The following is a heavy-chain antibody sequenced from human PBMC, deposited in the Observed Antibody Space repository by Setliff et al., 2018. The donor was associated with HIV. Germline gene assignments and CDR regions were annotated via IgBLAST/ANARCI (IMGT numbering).Heavy chain of an antibody. CDR2: IYPGDSDT. V-gene: IGHV5-51*01. Sequence: GESLKISCKGSGYSFTNYWIGWVRQVPGKGLEWVGIIYPGDSDTRYSPSFQGQVTISADKSINTAFLQWSSLKASDTAMFYCARSDSANWYVDYWGQGTLVTVSS. CDR1: GYSFTNYW. D-gene: IGHD1-1*01. J-gene: IGHJ4*02. CDR3: ARSDSANWYVDY.